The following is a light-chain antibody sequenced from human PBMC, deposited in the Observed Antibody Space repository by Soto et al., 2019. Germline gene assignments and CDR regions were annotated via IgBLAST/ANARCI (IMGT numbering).Light chain of an antibody. V-gene: IGKV3-20*01. CDR1: QSVSSTY. J-gene: IGKJ1*01. CDR2: GAS. CDR3: HHYGKSPWA. Sequence: EIVLTQSPGTLSLSPGERATLSCRASQSVSSTYLAWYQQKPGQAPRLLIYGASSRATGIPDRFSGSGSGTDITLTISRLQPEDFAVYYCHHYGKSPWAFGQGTKVDIK.